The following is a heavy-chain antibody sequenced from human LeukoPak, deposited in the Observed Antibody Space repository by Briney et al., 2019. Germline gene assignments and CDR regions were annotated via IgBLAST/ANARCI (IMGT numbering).Heavy chain of an antibody. CDR2: IDGSGGTT. Sequence: GGSLRLSCAASGFTFTRNAMGWVRHAPGKGLEWVSDIDGSGGTTFYADSGKGRVNISRVQSTNTVYLQMNSLRADDTAVYYCAKAHCSSTSCSRADNWGQGTLVTVSS. J-gene: IGHJ4*02. CDR3: AKAHCSSTSCSRADN. D-gene: IGHD2-2*01. V-gene: IGHV3-23*01. CDR1: GFTFTRNA.